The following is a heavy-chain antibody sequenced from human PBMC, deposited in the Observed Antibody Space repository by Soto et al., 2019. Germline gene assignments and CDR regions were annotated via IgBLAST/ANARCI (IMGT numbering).Heavy chain of an antibody. CDR3: ASTMVRGVRYYYNYGTDV. D-gene: IGHD3-10*01. CDR2: INHSGST. CDR1: GGAFSGSY. J-gene: IGHJ6*02. V-gene: IGHV4-34*01. Sequence: SATLTLTCAVYGGAFSGSYWSWIRQPPGKGLEWIGEINHSGSTNYNPSLKSRVTISVDTSKNQFSLKLSSVTAADTAVYYCASTMVRGVRYYYNYGTDVWGQGTTVT.